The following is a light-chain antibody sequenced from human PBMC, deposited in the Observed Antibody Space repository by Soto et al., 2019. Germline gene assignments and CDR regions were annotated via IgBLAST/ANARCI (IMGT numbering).Light chain of an antibody. V-gene: IGLV2-14*01. CDR1: SSDIGGYKY. J-gene: IGLJ3*02. CDR3: SSFTSSDTLM. CDR2: EVN. Sequence: QSVLTQPASVSGSPGQSITISCTGTSSDIGGYKYVSWYQHHPGKVPQLIIYEVNNRPSGVSNRFSGSKSGNTASLTISGLQAEDEADYYCSSFTSSDTLMFGGGTKLTVL.